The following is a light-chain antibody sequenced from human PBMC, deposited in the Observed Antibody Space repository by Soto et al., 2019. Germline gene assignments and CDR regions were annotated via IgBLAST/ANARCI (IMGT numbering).Light chain of an antibody. Sequence: DIQMTQSPSSLSVSVGDRVNITCQASHDITNFLNWYQQKPGKAPKLLIYDVSKLETGVPSRFSGSGSGTDFTLTISSLQPEDIATYFCQQYDDLPITFGQGTRLEIK. CDR3: QQYDDLPIT. CDR2: DVS. CDR1: HDITNF. J-gene: IGKJ5*01. V-gene: IGKV1-33*01.